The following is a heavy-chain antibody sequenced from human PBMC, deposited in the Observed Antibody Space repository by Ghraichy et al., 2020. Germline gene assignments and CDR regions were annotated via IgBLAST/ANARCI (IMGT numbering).Heavy chain of an antibody. CDR3: AKDRLINMVRRVPPYGY. CDR1: GFNFGNYV. J-gene: IGHJ4*02. D-gene: IGHD3-10*01. Sequence: GGSLRLSCVVSGFNFGNYVMSWVRQGPGKGLEWVSGISVSGGSTSYADSVKGRFTTSRDNFKNTLYLQMDSLRAEDTAVYYCAKDRLINMVRRVPPYGYWGQGTLVTVSS. V-gene: IGHV3-23*01. CDR2: ISVSGGST.